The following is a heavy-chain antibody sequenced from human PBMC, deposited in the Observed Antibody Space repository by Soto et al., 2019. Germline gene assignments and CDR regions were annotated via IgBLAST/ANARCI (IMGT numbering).Heavy chain of an antibody. CDR1: GYTFMHYG. J-gene: IGHJ4*02. CDR2: INAYVGET. Sequence: QVQLVQSGAEVKKPGASVKVSCKASGYTFMHYGITWVRQAPGQGLEWTGWINAYVGETKSAQKYQGRITVTMDTSTNTAYLDLRSLRSDDTAVYYCARGDGDTLDYWGQGTLVRVSA. V-gene: IGHV1-18*01. CDR3: ARGDGDTLDY.